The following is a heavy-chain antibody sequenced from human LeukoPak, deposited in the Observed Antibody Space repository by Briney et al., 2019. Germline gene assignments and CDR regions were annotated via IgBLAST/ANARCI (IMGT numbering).Heavy chain of an antibody. V-gene: IGHV3-23*01. CDR2: ISGGGDST. Sequence: GGSLRLSCAASGITFSSYAMTWVRQAPGKGLEWVSAISGGGDSTYYADSVKGRFTISRDNSKNTLYLQMNSLRAEDTAIYYCAKSRVVVISDSDFWGQGTLVTVSS. J-gene: IGHJ4*02. D-gene: IGHD2-15*01. CDR1: GITFSSYA. CDR3: AKSRVVVISDSDF.